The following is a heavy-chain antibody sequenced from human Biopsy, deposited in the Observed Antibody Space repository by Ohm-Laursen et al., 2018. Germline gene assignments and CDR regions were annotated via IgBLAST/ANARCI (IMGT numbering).Heavy chain of an antibody. V-gene: IGHV1-18*03. Sequence: VASVKVSCKASGYTFSSYGINWVRQAPGQGLEWLGWISTYNGNTNYAQNLQGRVTMTTDTSTSTAYMELRSLRSDDMAVYYCARGGTLEVVPTAVLHSFDIWGQGTMVTVSS. CDR2: ISTYNGNT. D-gene: IGHD2-2*01. CDR1: GYTFSSYG. J-gene: IGHJ3*02. CDR3: ARGGTLEVVPTAVLHSFDI.